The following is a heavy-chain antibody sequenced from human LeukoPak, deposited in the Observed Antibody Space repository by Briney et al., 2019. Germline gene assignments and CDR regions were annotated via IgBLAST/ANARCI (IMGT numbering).Heavy chain of an antibody. V-gene: IGHV4-4*07. Sequence: SETLSLTCTVSGGSIGSYYWSWIRQPAGKGLEWIGRIYTSGSTNYNPSLKSRVTMSVDTSKNQFSLKLSSVTAADTAVYYCAREPVSCSSTSCYPPAFDIWGQGTMVTVSS. CDR2: IYTSGST. CDR1: GGSIGSYY. J-gene: IGHJ3*02. D-gene: IGHD2-2*01. CDR3: AREPVSCSSTSCYPPAFDI.